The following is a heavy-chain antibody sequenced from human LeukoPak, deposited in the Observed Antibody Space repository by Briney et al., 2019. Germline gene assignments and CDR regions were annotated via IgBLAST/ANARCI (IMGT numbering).Heavy chain of an antibody. D-gene: IGHD6-13*01. J-gene: IGHJ4*02. CDR2: IDYSGST. Sequence: SETLSLTCTVSGGSISSSSYYWGWLGQRPGKGLAWIGSIDYSGSTYYNPCLKSRVTISVDTSKNQFSLKLSSVTADDTAVYYCARQIPAAGREYFDYWGQGTLVTVSS. CDR3: ARQIPAAGREYFDY. V-gene: IGHV4-39*01. CDR1: GGSISSSSYY.